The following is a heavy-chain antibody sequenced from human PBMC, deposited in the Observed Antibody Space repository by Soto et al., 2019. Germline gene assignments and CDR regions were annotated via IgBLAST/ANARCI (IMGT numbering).Heavy chain of an antibody. V-gene: IGHV4-59*12. Sequence: PSETLSLTCAVSGGSISKYYWSWIRQPPGMGLEWIGYIYYTGSTNYNPSLKSRVTISVDTSKNQFSLKLSSVTAADTAVYYCARWVGATSFDYWGQGTLVTVSS. CDR2: IYYTGST. CDR1: GGSISKYY. J-gene: IGHJ4*02. D-gene: IGHD1-26*01. CDR3: ARWVGATSFDY.